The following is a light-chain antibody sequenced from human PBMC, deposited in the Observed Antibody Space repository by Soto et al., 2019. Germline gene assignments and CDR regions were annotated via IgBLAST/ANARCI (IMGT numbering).Light chain of an antibody. CDR2: DAS. Sequence: DIQMTQSPSTLSASVGDRVTITCRASQSISSWLAWYQQKPGKAPKLLIYDASSLESGVPSRFSGSGSGTEFTLTISSLQPEEFATYYCQQYNSYPWTFGQGTKVEIK. CDR1: QSISSW. CDR3: QQYNSYPWT. J-gene: IGKJ1*01. V-gene: IGKV1-5*01.